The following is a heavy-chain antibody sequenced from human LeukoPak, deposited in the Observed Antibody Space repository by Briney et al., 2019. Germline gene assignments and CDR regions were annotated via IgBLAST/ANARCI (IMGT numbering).Heavy chain of an antibody. J-gene: IGHJ4*02. V-gene: IGHV4-34*01. Sequence: GSLRLSCAGSGFTFSSYSMNWVRQAPGKGLEWIGEINHSGSTNYNPSLKSRVTISVDTSKNQFSLKLSSVTAADTAVYYCARHRRWGRYYFDYWGQGTLVTVSS. CDR3: ARHRRWGRYYFDY. D-gene: IGHD3-16*01. CDR1: GFTFSSYS. CDR2: INHSGST.